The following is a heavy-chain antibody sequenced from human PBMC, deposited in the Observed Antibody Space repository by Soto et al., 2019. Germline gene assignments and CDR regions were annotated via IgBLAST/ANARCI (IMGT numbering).Heavy chain of an antibody. CDR1: GGSISSGGYY. CDR3: ARESPQMTTVTTDYYYYMDV. J-gene: IGHJ6*03. D-gene: IGHD4-17*01. CDR2: IYYSGST. V-gene: IGHV4-61*08. Sequence: SETLSLTCTVSGGSISSGGYYWSWIRQHPGKGLEWIGYIYYSGSTNYNPSLKSRVTISVDTSKNQFSLKLSSVTAADTAVYYCARESPQMTTVTTDYYYYMDVWGKGTTVTVSS.